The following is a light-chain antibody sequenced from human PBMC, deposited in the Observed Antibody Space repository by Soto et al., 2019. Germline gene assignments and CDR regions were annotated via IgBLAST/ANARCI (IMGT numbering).Light chain of an antibody. CDR3: QQYNSYSRT. V-gene: IGKV1-5*01. Sequence: DIQMTQSPSTLPASVGDRVTITCRASQSISSRLAWYQQKPGKAPKLLIYDASSLESGVPSRFSGSGSGTEFTLTISSLQPDDFATYYCQQYNSYSRTFGQGTKVDIK. CDR2: DAS. J-gene: IGKJ1*01. CDR1: QSISSR.